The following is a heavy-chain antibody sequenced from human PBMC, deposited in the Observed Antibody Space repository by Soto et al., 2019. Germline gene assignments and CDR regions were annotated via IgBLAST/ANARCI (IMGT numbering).Heavy chain of an antibody. CDR1: GGSISSGGYY. CDR2: IYYSGST. V-gene: IGHV4-31*03. D-gene: IGHD5-18*01. J-gene: IGHJ6*03. Sequence: QVQLQESGPGLVKPSQTLSLTCTVSGGSISSGGYYWSWIRQHPGKGLEWIGYIYYSGSTYYNPSLKSRVTISVDTSKNQFSLKLSSVTAADTAVYYCARRGGRRGNSYGYYYYYYYMDVWGKGTTVTVSS. CDR3: ARRGGRRGNSYGYYYYYYYMDV.